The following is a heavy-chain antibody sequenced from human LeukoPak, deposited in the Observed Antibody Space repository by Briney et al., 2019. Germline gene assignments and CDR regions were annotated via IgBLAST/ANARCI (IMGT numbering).Heavy chain of an antibody. CDR3: ARAPYRSGGSCPTDYYYYGMDV. CDR1: GYTFTSYG. CDR2: ISAYNGNT. V-gene: IGHV1-18*01. D-gene: IGHD2-15*01. J-gene: IGHJ6*02. Sequence: ASVKVSCKASGYTFTSYGISWVRQAPGQGLEWMGWISAYNGNTNYAQKLQDRVTMTTDTSTSTAYMELRSLRSDDTAVYYCARAPYRSGGSCPTDYYYYGMDVWGQGTTVTVSS.